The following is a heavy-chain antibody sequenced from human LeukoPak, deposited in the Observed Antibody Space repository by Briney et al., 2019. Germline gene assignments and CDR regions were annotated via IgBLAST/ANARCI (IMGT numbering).Heavy chain of an antibody. D-gene: IGHD3-3*01. V-gene: IGHV3-23*01. CDR2: IIGSGGST. CDR3: AKVPHYEFWSGLDY. CDR1: GFTFSSYA. J-gene: IGHJ4*02. Sequence: GGSLRLSCAASGFTFSSYAMSWVRQAPGKGLEWVSAIIGSGGSTSYADSVKGRFTISRENSKNTLYLQMNSLRAEDTAVYYCAKVPHYEFWSGLDYWGQGTLVTVSS.